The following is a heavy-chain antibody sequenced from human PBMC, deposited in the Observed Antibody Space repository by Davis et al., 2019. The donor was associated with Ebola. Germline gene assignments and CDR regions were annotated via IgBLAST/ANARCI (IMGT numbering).Heavy chain of an antibody. D-gene: IGHD6-6*01. CDR3: ARGGTRIAARHDY. J-gene: IGHJ4*02. V-gene: IGHV3-11*06. CDR2: ISSSSSYI. Sequence: PGGSLRLSCAASGFTFSDYYMSWIRQAPGKGLEWVSYISSSSSYIYYADSVKGRFTISRDNAKNSLYLQMNSLRAEDTAVYYCARGGTRIAARHDYWGQGTLVTVSS. CDR1: GFTFSDYY.